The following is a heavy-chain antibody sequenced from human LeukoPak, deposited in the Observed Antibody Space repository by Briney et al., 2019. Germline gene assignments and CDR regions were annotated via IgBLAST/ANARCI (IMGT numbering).Heavy chain of an antibody. V-gene: IGHV4-34*01. CDR2: INHSGST. CDR1: GGSFSGYY. D-gene: IGHD2-2*01. J-gene: IGHJ4*02. Sequence: SETLSLTCAVYGGSFSGYYWSWIRQSPGKGLEWIGEINHSGSTNYNPSLKSRVTISVDTSKNQFSLKLSSVTAADTAVYYCAGSPRGDIVVVPAAIGGYLDYWGQGTLVTVSS. CDR3: AGSPRGDIVVVPAAIGGYLDY.